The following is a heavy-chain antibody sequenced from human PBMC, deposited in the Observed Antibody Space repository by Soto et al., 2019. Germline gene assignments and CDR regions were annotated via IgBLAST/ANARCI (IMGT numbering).Heavy chain of an antibody. Sequence: GGSLRLSCAASGFTVSSNYMSWVRQAPGKGLEWVSVIYSGGSTYYADSVKGRFTISRDNSKNTLYLQMNSLRAEDTAVYYCARQKPPRRLLLPGGAFDIWGQGTMVTVSS. CDR2: IYSGGST. D-gene: IGHD3-22*01. J-gene: IGHJ3*02. CDR3: ARQKPPRRLLLPGGAFDI. CDR1: GFTVSSNY. V-gene: IGHV3-66*04.